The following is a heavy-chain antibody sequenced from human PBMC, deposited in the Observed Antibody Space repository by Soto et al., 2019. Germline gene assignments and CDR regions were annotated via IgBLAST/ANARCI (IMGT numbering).Heavy chain of an antibody. CDR1: GFTVSSNY. J-gene: IGHJ3*02. V-gene: IGHV3-66*01. D-gene: IGHD2-15*01. Sequence: EVQLVESGGGLVQPGGSLRLSCAASGFTVSSNYMSWVRQAPGKGLEWVSVIYSGGSTYYADSVKGRFTISRDNSKNTLYLQMNSLRAEDTAVYYGARGGGYCSGGSCYRGAFDIWGQGTMVTVSS. CDR2: IYSGGST. CDR3: ARGGGYCSGGSCYRGAFDI.